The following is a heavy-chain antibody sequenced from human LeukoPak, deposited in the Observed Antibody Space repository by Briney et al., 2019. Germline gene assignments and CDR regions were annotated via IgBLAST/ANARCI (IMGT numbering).Heavy chain of an antibody. CDR1: GFTFSSYA. J-gene: IGHJ4*02. V-gene: IGHV3-23*01. CDR2: ISGSGGST. Sequence: GGSLRLSCAASGFTFSSYAMSWVRQAPGKGLEWVSSISGSGGSTSHADSVRGRFTISRDNSKNTLYLQMNSLRAEDTAVYYCARERDWGNYRYLGYFDYWGQGTLVTVSS. D-gene: IGHD3-16*02. CDR3: ARERDWGNYRYLGYFDY.